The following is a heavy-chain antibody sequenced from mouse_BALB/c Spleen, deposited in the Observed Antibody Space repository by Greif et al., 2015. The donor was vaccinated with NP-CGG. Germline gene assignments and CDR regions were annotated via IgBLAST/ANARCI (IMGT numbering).Heavy chain of an antibody. CDR2: IDPANANI. D-gene: IGHD2-12*01. Sequence: EVQLQQSGAELVKPGASVKLSCTASGFNIKDTYMHWVKQRPEQGLEWIGRIDPANANIKYDPKFQGKATITKDTSFNIAFLQLSSRTSEATAVYYCANAYYSSLGFAYWGQGTLVSVSA. CDR3: ANAYYSSLGFAY. CDR1: GFNIKDTY. V-gene: IGHV14-3*02. J-gene: IGHJ3*01.